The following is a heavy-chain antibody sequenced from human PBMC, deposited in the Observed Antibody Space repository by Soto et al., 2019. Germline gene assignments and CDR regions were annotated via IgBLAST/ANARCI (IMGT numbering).Heavy chain of an antibody. D-gene: IGHD1-1*01. Sequence: QVQLVQSGSEVEKAGASVKVSCKASGYSFTSYGIAWVRQVPGQGPEWMGWISPYNGMTNYAQNVQGRVVMTADTSTNLVYLELRSLRYDDTAMYYCGRCRTDSYDMDVWGQGTPVTVSS. CDR1: GYSFTSYG. CDR2: ISPYNGMT. V-gene: IGHV1-18*01. CDR3: GRCRTDSYDMDV. J-gene: IGHJ6*02.